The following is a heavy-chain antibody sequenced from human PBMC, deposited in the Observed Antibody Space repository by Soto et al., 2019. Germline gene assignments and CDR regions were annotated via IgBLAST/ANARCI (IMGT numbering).Heavy chain of an antibody. CDR2: IYHSGTT. CDR1: GGSLSSGCY. CDR3: PRPPRSSYFPY. V-gene: IGHV4-38-2*01. Sequence: PSEKRRDTWAVSGGSLSSGCYWAWIRQPPGKGLERIGSIYHSGTTYYNPSLKSRVTISVDTSKNQFSLKVSSVTAADSAVDFCPRPPRSSYFPY. J-gene: IGHJ4*03.